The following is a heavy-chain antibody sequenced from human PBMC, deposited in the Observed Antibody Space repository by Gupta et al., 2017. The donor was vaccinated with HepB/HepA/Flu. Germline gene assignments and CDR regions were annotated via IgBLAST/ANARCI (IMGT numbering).Heavy chain of an antibody. CDR1: GGSFSSGSYS. D-gene: IGHD5-24*01. CDR2: IYHSWNT. J-gene: IGHJ4*02. CDR3: AREALGYKYFFDS. V-gene: IGHV4-30-2*01. Sequence: QVQLQESGSGLVKPSQTLSLTCAVSGGSFSSGSYSWSWIRQPPGKGLGLIGYIYHSWNTYYNPSLKGRVTISIDRSKNQFSLKLSSVTAADTAVYFCAREALGYKYFFDSWGQGTLVTVSS.